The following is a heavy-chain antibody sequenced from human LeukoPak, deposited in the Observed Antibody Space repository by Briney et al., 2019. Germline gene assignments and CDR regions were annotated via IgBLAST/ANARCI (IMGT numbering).Heavy chain of an antibody. CDR1: GYTFTSYG. J-gene: IGHJ4*02. D-gene: IGHD3-22*01. CDR3: ARVRYYCDNPNY. Sequence: ASVKVSCKASGYTFTSYGISWVRQAPGQGLEWMGWISAYNGNTSYAQKLQGRVTMTTDTSTSTAYMELRSLRSDDTAVYYCARVRYYCDNPNYWGQGILVTVSS. CDR2: ISAYNGNT. V-gene: IGHV1-18*01.